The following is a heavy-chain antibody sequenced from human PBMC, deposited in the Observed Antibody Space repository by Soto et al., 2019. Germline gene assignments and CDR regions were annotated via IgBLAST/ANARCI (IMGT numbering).Heavy chain of an antibody. D-gene: IGHD6-13*01. CDR3: VRMAASGTLNWFDP. J-gene: IGHJ5*02. Sequence: ASVKVSCKASEYTFSNYDINWVRQATGQGLEWMGWVNPNSGNAGYALKFQGRVTMTRNTSISTAYMELSSLGSDDTAVYYCVRMAASGTLNWFDPWGQGTLVTVSS. CDR1: EYTFSNYD. V-gene: IGHV1-8*02. CDR2: VNPNSGNA.